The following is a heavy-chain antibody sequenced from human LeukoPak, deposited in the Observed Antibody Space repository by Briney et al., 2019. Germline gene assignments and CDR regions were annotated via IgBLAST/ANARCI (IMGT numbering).Heavy chain of an antibody. D-gene: IGHD5-12*01. Sequence: PGGSLRLSCAASGFTFSSYGMHWVRQAPGKGLEWVVFIRYDGSNKYYADSVKGRFTISRDNSKNTLYLQMNSLRAEDTAVYYCAKDEYGYSGYEGAFDIWGQGTMVTVSS. J-gene: IGHJ3*02. CDR1: GFTFSSYG. CDR3: AKDEYGYSGYEGAFDI. V-gene: IGHV3-30*02. CDR2: IRYDGSNK.